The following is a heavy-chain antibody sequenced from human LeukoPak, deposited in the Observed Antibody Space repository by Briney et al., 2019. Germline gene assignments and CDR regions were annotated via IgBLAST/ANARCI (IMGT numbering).Heavy chain of an antibody. Sequence: GASVKVSCKASGYTFTSYGISWVRQAPGQGLEWMGWISAYNGNTNYAQKLQGRVTMTTDTSTSTAYMELSSLRSEDTAVYYCAGPDLRTYSSSPERAFDIWGQGTMVTVSS. V-gene: IGHV1-18*01. CDR2: ISAYNGNT. J-gene: IGHJ3*02. CDR3: AGPDLRTYSSSPERAFDI. D-gene: IGHD6-13*01. CDR1: GYTFTSYG.